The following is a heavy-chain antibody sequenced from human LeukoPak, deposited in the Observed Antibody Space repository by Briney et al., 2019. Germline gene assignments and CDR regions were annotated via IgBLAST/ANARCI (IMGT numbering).Heavy chain of an antibody. J-gene: IGHJ4*02. CDR2: IIPIFGTA. V-gene: IGHV1-69*13. CDR1: GGTFSSYA. D-gene: IGHD6-13*01. Sequence: SVNVSCKASGGTFSSYAISWVRQAPGQGLEWMGWIIPIFGTANYAQKFQGRVTITADESTSTAYMELSSLRSEDTAVYYCARAGMRSRIAAAGYYFDYWGQGTLVTVSS. CDR3: ARAGMRSRIAAAGYYFDY.